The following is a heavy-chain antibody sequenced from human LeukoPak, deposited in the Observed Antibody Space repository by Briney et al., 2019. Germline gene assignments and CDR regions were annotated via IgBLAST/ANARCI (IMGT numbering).Heavy chain of an antibody. CDR3: ARTVISSDAFDI. J-gene: IGHJ3*02. D-gene: IGHD3-10*01. V-gene: IGHV3-20*04. CDR2: INWNGGST. Sequence: GGSLRLSCAASGFTFDDYGMSWVRQAPGKGLEWVSGINWNGGSTGYADSVKGRFTISRDNAKNSLYLQMSSLRAEDTALYYCARTVISSDAFDIWGQGTMVTVSS. CDR1: GFTFDDYG.